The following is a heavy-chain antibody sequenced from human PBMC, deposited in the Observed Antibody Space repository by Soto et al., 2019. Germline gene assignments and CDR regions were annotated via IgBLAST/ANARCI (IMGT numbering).Heavy chain of an antibody. CDR3: ARSYSSSWYKVVDY. D-gene: IGHD6-13*01. V-gene: IGHV3-21*01. CDR2: ISSSSSYI. Sequence: EVQLVESGGGLVKPGGSLRLSCAASGFTFSSYSMNWVRQAPGKGLEWVSSISSSSSYIYYADSVKGRFTISRDNAKNSLYLQMNSLRAEDTAVYYCARSYSSSWYKVVDYWGQGTLVTVSS. J-gene: IGHJ4*02. CDR1: GFTFSSYS.